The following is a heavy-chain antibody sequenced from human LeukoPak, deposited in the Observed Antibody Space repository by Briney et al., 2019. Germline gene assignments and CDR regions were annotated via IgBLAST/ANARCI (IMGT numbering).Heavy chain of an antibody. CDR3: ARRGGSGRAFDY. V-gene: IGHV4-39*01. J-gene: IGHJ4*02. CDR1: GASISGGTYY. D-gene: IGHD1-26*01. Sequence: SETLSLTCSVSGASISGGTYYWGWIRQPPGKGLEWIGSIYYTGSNYDNPYRKSRVPISVDTSKNQFSLKLSSVTAADTAVYYCARRGGSGRAFDYWGQGTLVTVSS. CDR2: IYYTGSN.